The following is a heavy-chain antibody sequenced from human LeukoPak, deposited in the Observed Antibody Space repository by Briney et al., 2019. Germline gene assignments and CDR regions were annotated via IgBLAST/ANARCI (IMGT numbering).Heavy chain of an antibody. CDR1: GGSISSGSYY. CDR3: ARALGYSGSDYFDY. J-gene: IGHJ4*02. D-gene: IGHD5-12*01. V-gene: IGHV4-61*02. CDR2: IYTSGST. Sequence: SETLSLTCTVSGGSISSGSYYWSWIRQPAGKGLEWIGRIYTSGSTNYNPFLKSRVTISVDTSKNQFSLKLSSVTAADTAVYYCARALGYSGSDYFDYWGQGTLVTVSS.